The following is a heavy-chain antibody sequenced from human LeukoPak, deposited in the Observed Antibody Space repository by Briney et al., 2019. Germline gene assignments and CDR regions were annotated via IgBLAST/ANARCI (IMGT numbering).Heavy chain of an antibody. D-gene: IGHD3-10*01. CDR3: ARGEKRLRRYFDY. J-gene: IGHJ4*02. CDR2: ISPNSGGT. Sequence: ASVKVSCKASGYTFTGYYIHWVRQAPGQGLEWMGWISPNSGGTNYAQKFQGRVTMTRDTSIRTAYMELSRLRSDDTAVYYCARGEKRLRRYFDYWGQGTLVTVSS. V-gene: IGHV1-2*02. CDR1: GYTFTGYY.